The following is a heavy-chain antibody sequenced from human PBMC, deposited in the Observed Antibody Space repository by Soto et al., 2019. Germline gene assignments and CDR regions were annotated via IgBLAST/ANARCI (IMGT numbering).Heavy chain of an antibody. D-gene: IGHD6-19*01. CDR2: ISGSGGGA. Sequence: EVQLLESGGGLLGPGGSLNFSCQALGSPFSNNAMTWVRKAPGRGLGGVSVISGSGGGAYYADSVQGRFTISRDNSKNTLYLQMNSLRAEDTAIYYCVREGSGWYSRGSFDFWGRGTMVTVSS. V-gene: IGHV3-23*01. CDR3: VREGSGWYSRGSFDF. CDR1: GSPFSNNA. J-gene: IGHJ3*01.